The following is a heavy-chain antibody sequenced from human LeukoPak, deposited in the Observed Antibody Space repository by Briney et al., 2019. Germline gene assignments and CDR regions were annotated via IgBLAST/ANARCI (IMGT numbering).Heavy chain of an antibody. D-gene: IGHD6-13*01. CDR2: IWYDGSKE. CDR1: GFSLTNYG. CDR3: ARDPQSSPGDY. V-gene: IGHV3-33*01. J-gene: IGHJ4*02. Sequence: GGSLRLSCAASGFSLTNYGMHWVRQAPAKGLEWVAVIWYDGSKESYADSVKGRFTISRDTSKNTVYLQMNGLRAEDTAVYYCARDPQSSPGDYWGQGTLVTVSS.